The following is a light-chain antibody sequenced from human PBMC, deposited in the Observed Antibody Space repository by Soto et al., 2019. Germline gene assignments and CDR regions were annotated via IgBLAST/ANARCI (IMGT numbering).Light chain of an antibody. J-gene: IGKJ1*01. CDR2: GAS. CDR3: QQYGSSPTP. V-gene: IGKV3-20*01. Sequence: EIVLTQSPGTLSLSPGERATLSCRASQSVSSSYLAWYQQKPGQAPRLLIYGASSRATGIPDRFSGSGSGTDFTLTISRLEPEVFAVYYCQQYGSSPTPFGQGTK. CDR1: QSVSSSY.